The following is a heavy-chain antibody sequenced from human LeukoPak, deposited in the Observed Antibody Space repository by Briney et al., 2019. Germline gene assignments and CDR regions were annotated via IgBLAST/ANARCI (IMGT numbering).Heavy chain of an antibody. CDR2: IIPIFGTA. CDR1: GGTFSSYA. J-gene: IGHJ4*02. D-gene: IGHD1-26*01. CDR3: ARDLDIVGATEGGGLDY. Sequence: ASVKVSCKASGGTFSSYAISWVRQAPGQGLEWMGGIIPIFGTANYAQKFQGRVTITADESTSTAYMELSSLRSEDTAVYYCARDLDIVGATEGGGLDYWGQGTLVTVSS. V-gene: IGHV1-69*13.